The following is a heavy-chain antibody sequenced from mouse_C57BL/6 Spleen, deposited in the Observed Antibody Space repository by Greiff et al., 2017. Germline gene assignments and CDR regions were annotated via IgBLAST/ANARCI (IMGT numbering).Heavy chain of an antibody. CDR3: ARSGNGGYYYAMDY. CDR2: IYPGDGDT. V-gene: IGHV1-82*01. D-gene: IGHD2-1*01. CDR1: GYAFSSSW. Sequence: VQLQQSGPELVKPGASVKISCKASGYAFSSSWMNWVKQRPGKGLEWIGRIYPGDGDTNYNGKFKGKATLTADKSSSTAYMQLSSLTSEDSAVYFCARSGNGGYYYAMDYWGQGTSVTVSS. J-gene: IGHJ4*01.